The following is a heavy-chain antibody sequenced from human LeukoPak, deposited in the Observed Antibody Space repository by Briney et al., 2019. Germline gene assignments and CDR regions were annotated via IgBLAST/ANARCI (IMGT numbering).Heavy chain of an antibody. Sequence: GGSLRLSCAASGFTFSSYWMNWVRQAPGKGLEWVANINLDGSKKYYVDSVKGRFTISRDNAKNSLYLQMNSLRVEDTAVYYCARDNGSFDFWGQGTLVTVSS. CDR1: GFTFSSYW. D-gene: IGHD2-8*01. CDR3: ARDNGSFDF. J-gene: IGHJ4*02. V-gene: IGHV3-7*01. CDR2: INLDGSKK.